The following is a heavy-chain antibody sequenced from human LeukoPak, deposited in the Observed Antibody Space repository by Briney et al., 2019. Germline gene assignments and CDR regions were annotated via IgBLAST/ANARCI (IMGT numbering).Heavy chain of an antibody. V-gene: IGHV7-4-1*02. CDR1: GYTFTNYA. CDR2: IHPSTRNP. Sequence: AASVKVSCKASGYTFTNYAMNWVRQAPGQGLEWMGWIHPSTRNPTYAQGFTGRFVFSLDTSVSTTYLQISSLKAEDTAVYYCARAFQSLGGLSLPDYRGQGTLVTVSS. D-gene: IGHD3-16*02. J-gene: IGHJ4*02. CDR3: ARAFQSLGGLSLPDY.